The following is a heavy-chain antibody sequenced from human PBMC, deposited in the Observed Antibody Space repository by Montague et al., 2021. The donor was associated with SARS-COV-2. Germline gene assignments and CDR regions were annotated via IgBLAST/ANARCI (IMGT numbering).Heavy chain of an antibody. CDR1: GASISSSCYY. D-gene: IGHD3-22*01. CDR3: ATHEAYVNSGFSG. J-gene: IGHJ4*02. CDR2: NYYSGDS. V-gene: IGHV4-39*01. Sequence: SETLSLTCTVSGASISSSCYYWVWLPPPPGLGLVWIGCNYYSGDSYSSLSLQSRVTISVDTSKNPFSLRLSSVTAADTALYFCATHEAYVNSGFSGWGQGALVTVSS.